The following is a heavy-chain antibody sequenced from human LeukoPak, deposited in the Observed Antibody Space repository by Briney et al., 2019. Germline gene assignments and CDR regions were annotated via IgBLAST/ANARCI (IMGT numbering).Heavy chain of an antibody. CDR2: VYYSGST. V-gene: IGHV4-39*01. Sequence: SETLSLTCTVSGGPISSSSFYWGWIRQPPEKELEWIGTVYYSGSTSYNPSLKSRVTISVDTSKNQFSLKLSSVTAADTAIYYCAADFWSGYSWFDPWGQGTLVTVSS. CDR3: AADFWSGYSWFDP. J-gene: IGHJ5*02. CDR1: GGPISSSSFY. D-gene: IGHD3-3*01.